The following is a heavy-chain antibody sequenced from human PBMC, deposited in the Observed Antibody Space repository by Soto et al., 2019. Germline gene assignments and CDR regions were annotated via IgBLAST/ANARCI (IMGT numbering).Heavy chain of an antibody. J-gene: IGHJ6*02. D-gene: IGHD2-2*01. CDR2: IIPIFGTA. CDR1: GGTFGSYA. CDR3: ARKVGYCSSTSCYPDYYYGMDV. Sequence: SVKVSCKASGGTFGSYAISWVRQAPGQGLEWMGGIIPIFGTANYAQKFQGRVTITADESTSTAYMELSSLRSEDTAVYYCARKVGYCSSTSCYPDYYYGMDVWGQGTTVTVSS. V-gene: IGHV1-69*13.